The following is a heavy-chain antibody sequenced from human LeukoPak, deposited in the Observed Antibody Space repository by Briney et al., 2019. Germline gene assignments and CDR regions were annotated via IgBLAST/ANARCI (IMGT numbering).Heavy chain of an antibody. D-gene: IGHD5-24*01. CDR1: GFTFGTYA. CDR3: ARDNTAEDGYNFYYYYGMDV. V-gene: IGHV3-21*01. Sequence: GGSLRLSCAASGFTFGTYAMSWVRQAPGKGLEWVSSISSSSSYIYYADSVKGRFTISRDNAKNSLYLQMNSLRAEDTAVYYCARDNTAEDGYNFYYYYGMDVWGQGTTVTVSS. CDR2: ISSSSSYI. J-gene: IGHJ6*02.